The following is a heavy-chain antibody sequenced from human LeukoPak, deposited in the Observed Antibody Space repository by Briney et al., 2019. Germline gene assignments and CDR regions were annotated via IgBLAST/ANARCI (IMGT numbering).Heavy chain of an antibody. V-gene: IGHV1-69*04. CDR1: GGTFSSYA. CDR2: NIPTLGIA. Sequence: ASVKVSFKASGGTFSSYAISWVRQAPGQGLEWMGRNIPTLGIANYAQKFQGRVTITADKSTSTAYMELSSLRSEDTAVYYCAREKYYYGSGSYPNWFDPWGQGTLVTVSS. CDR3: AREKYYYGSGSYPNWFDP. D-gene: IGHD3-10*01. J-gene: IGHJ5*02.